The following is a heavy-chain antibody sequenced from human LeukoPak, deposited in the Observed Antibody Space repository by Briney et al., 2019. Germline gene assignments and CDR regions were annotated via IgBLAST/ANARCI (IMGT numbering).Heavy chain of an antibody. CDR2: IYYSGST. J-gene: IGHJ3*02. D-gene: IGHD3-10*01. CDR3: ASAPTVLLWFGELLQNDAFDI. Sequence: SETLSPTCTVSGGSIGSSSYYWGWIRQPPGKGLEWIGSIYYSGSTYYNPSLKSRVTISVDTSKNQSTLKLNSVTAPDTAVYYWASAPTVLLWFGELLQNDAFDIWGQGTMVTVSS. CDR1: GGSIGSSSYY. V-gene: IGHV4-39*01.